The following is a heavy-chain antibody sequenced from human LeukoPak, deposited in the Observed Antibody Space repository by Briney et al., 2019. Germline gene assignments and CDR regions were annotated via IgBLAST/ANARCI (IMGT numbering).Heavy chain of an antibody. CDR3: ARENWFAFDM. CDR2: ISYDGSNK. V-gene: IGHV3-30*03. J-gene: IGHJ3*02. Sequence: TGGSLRLSCAASGFTFSSYGMHWVRQAPGKGLEWVAVISYDGSNKYYADSVKGRFTISRDNSKNTLYLQMNSLRAEDAAVYYCARENWFAFDMWGQGTLVTVSS. CDR1: GFTFSSYG. D-gene: IGHD3-9*01.